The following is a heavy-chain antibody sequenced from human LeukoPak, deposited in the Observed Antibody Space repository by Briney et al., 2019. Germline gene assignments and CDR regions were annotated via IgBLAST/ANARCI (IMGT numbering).Heavy chain of an antibody. CDR1: GGTFSSYA. V-gene: IGHV1-69*05. Sequence: ASVKVSCKASGGTFSSYAISWVRQAPGQGLEWMGGIIPIFGRAKFAQKFQGRVTITTDEYTSTAYMELSSLRSEDTAVYYCARAGGWNYVTEYYYMDVWGKGTTVTVSS. J-gene: IGHJ6*03. D-gene: IGHD1-7*01. CDR3: ARAGGWNYVTEYYYMDV. CDR2: IIPIFGRA.